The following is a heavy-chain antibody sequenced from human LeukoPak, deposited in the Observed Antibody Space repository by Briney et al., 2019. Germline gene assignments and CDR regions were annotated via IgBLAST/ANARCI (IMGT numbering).Heavy chain of an antibody. CDR1: GFTFSNAW. D-gene: IGHD2-15*01. V-gene: IGHV4-38-2*01. Sequence: GSLRLSCAASGFTFSNAWMSWVRQPPGKGLEWIGSIYYSGSTYYNPSLKSRVTISVDTSKNQFSLKMTSMTAADTAIYYCWLEKVVAAYFDSWGQGTLVTVSS. CDR3: WLEKVVAAYFDS. J-gene: IGHJ4*02. CDR2: IYYSGST.